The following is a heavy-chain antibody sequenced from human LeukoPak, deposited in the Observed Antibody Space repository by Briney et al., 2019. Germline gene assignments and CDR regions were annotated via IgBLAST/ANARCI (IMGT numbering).Heavy chain of an antibody. J-gene: IGHJ4*02. CDR2: IYYSGST. V-gene: IGHV4-39*01. Sequence: SETLSLTCAVSGGSISSNSYYWGCIRQPPGKGLEWIGSIYYSGSTYYNPSLKSRVTISVDTSKNQFSLKLSSVTAADTAVYYCARTRYYYNSRSYGAPYYFDYWGQGTLVTVSS. D-gene: IGHD3-10*01. CDR3: ARTRYYYNSRSYGAPYYFDY. CDR1: GGSISSNSYY.